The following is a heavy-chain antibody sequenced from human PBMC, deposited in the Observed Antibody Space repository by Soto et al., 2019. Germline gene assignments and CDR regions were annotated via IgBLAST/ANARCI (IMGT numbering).Heavy chain of an antibody. CDR2: INAGNGNT. D-gene: IGHD5-18*01. CDR3: ARDRRGIQLRLLDY. J-gene: IGHJ4*02. CDR1: GYTFTSYA. Sequence: GASVKVSCKASGYTFTSYAMHWVRQAPGQRLKWMGWINAGNGNTKYSQKFQGRVTITRDTSASTAYMELSSLRSEDTAVYYCARDRRGIQLRLLDYWGQGTLVTVSS. V-gene: IGHV1-3*01.